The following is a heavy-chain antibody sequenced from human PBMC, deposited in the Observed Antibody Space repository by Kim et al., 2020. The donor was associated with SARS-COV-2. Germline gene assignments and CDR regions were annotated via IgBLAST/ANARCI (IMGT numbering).Heavy chain of an antibody. V-gene: IGHV6-1*01. CDR3: ARSYTSGWSYYYGMDV. J-gene: IGHJ6*02. Sequence: SVKSRITINADTSKNQLSLQLNSVTPEDTAVYYCARSYTSGWSYYYGMDVWGQGTTVTVSS. D-gene: IGHD6-19*01.